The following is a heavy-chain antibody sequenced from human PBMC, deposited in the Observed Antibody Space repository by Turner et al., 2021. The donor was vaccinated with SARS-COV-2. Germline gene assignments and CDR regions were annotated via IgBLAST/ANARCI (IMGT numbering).Heavy chain of an antibody. D-gene: IGHD3-10*01. CDR3: ARAKFRELISWFDP. Sequence: EVRLVESGGGLVQPGGSLRLSCAASGLPFSNYDMHWVRQATGQGLEWVSAVGTADDTYYPGSVKGRFTISRENGKNSLYIQKNSLRAGDTAVYYCARAKFRELISWFDPWGQGTLVTVSS. CDR2: VGTADDT. CDR1: GLPFSNYD. V-gene: IGHV3-13*04. J-gene: IGHJ5*02.